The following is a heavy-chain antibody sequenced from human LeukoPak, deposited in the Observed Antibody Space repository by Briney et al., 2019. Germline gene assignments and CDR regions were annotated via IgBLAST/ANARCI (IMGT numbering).Heavy chain of an antibody. D-gene: IGHD3-22*01. V-gene: IGHV3-7*01. CDR2: IKKDGSEK. CDR1: GFSFSSFW. CDR3: ARARGVSTGYRPIDY. J-gene: IGHJ4*02. Sequence: GGSLRLSCATSGFSFSSFWMSWVRQAPGKGLEWVANIKKDGSEKYYVDSVKGRFTISRDNVKNSLYLQMNSLRAEDTAVYYCARARGVSTGYRPIDYWGQGTLVTVSS.